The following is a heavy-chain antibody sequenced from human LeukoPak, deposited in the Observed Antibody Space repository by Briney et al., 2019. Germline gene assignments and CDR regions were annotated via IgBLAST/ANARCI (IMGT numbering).Heavy chain of an antibody. J-gene: IGHJ4*02. CDR1: GFTFSSYA. CDR2: ISGGGGST. Sequence: GGSLRLSCAASGFTFSSYAMSWVRQAPGKGLEWVSAISGGGGSTYYADSVKGRFTISRDNSKNTLYLQMNSLRAEDTAVYYCAKGPYYDSSGYFDYWGQGTLVTVSS. D-gene: IGHD3-22*01. CDR3: AKGPYYDSSGYFDY. V-gene: IGHV3-23*01.